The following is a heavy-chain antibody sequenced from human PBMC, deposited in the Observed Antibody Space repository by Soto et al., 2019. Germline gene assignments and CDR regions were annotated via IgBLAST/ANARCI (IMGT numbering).Heavy chain of an antibody. Sequence: SETLSLTCTVSGGSISSYYWSWIRQPPGKGLEWIGYIYYSGSTNYNPSLKSRVTISVDTSKNQFSLKLSSVTAADTAVYYCARDWDYNETRYYYYYYGMDVWGQGTTVTVSS. V-gene: IGHV4-59*12. CDR2: IYYSGST. CDR3: ARDWDYNETRYYYYYYGMDV. J-gene: IGHJ6*02. D-gene: IGHD4-4*01. CDR1: GGSISSYY.